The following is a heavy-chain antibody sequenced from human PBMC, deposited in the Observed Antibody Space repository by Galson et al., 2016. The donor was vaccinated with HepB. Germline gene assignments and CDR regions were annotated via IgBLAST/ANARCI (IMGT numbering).Heavy chain of an antibody. CDR3: ASRSVWGGGGFGY. J-gene: IGHJ4*02. CDR2: IYYTGST. V-gene: IGHV4-59*01. D-gene: IGHD3-16*01. CDR1: GASISSYY. Sequence: SETLSLTCTVSGASISSYYWSWIRQPPGKGLEYIGYIYYTGSTNYNPSIKSRVTISIDTSKSQFSLRLQSVTAADTAVFYCASRSVWGGGGFGYWGQGTLVTASS.